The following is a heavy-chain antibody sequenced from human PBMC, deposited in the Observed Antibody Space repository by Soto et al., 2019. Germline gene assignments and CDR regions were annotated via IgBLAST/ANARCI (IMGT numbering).Heavy chain of an antibody. D-gene: IGHD3-22*01. Sequence: PGGSLRLSCAVSGLTVNSNYMTWIRQAPGKGLEWVSVIFSGGSTYYADSVKARFTISSDSSKNTLHLEMNNLKVDDTAVYYCASNEGHSSGWVNWGQGTLVTVSS. V-gene: IGHV3-53*01. CDR3: ASNEGHSSGWVN. J-gene: IGHJ4*02. CDR2: IFSGGST. CDR1: GLTVNSNY.